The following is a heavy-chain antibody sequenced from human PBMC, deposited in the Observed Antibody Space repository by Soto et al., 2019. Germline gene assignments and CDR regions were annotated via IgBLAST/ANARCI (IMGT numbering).Heavy chain of an antibody. CDR3: AKDRVPSHHDYGDYVFDY. J-gene: IGHJ4*02. CDR1: GFTFSNYD. V-gene: IGHV3-30*18. D-gene: IGHD4-17*01. CDR2: ISYDGTNK. Sequence: QVQLVESGGGVVQPGRSLRLSCAASGFTFSNYDMHWVRQAPGKGLEWVAVISYDGTNKYYADSVKGRFTISRDISKNTLYLPMTNLRAEDTAVYYCAKDRVPSHHDYGDYVFDYWGQGTLVTVSS.